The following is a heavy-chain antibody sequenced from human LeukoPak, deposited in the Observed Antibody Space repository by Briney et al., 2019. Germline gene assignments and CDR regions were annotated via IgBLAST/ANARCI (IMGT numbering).Heavy chain of an antibody. Sequence: KALETLSLTCTVSGGSISSSSYYWAWIRQPPGKGLEWIGNMDNSGSTFYDPSLKSRVTLSVDTSKNQFSLKLSSVTAADTAVYYCAITRILWFGESTNWFDPWGQGTLVTVSS. CDR2: MDNSGST. D-gene: IGHD3-10*01. CDR1: GGSISSSSYY. CDR3: AITRILWFGESTNWFDP. J-gene: IGHJ5*02. V-gene: IGHV4-39*07.